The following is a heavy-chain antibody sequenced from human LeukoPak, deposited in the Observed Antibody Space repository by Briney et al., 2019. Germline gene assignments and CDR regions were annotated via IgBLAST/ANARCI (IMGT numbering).Heavy chain of an antibody. Sequence: PGGSLRLSCAASGFTFSSSWMAWVRQAPGKGLEWVANIKHDGNEKYYVDSVKGRFTIPRDNAKNSLYLEMNSLRADDTAVYYCAGMDHFDYWGQGTLVTVSS. CDR3: AGMDHFDY. J-gene: IGHJ4*02. CDR1: GFTFSSSW. D-gene: IGHD1-14*01. CDR2: IKHDGNEK. V-gene: IGHV3-7*01.